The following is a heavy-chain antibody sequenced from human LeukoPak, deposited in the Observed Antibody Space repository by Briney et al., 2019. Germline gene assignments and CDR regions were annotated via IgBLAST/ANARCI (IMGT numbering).Heavy chain of an antibody. D-gene: IGHD3-9*01. V-gene: IGHV4-34*01. CDR1: GGSFSGYY. CDR3: ARLTKFLTGYHPSP. CDR2: TNPSVST. J-gene: IGHJ5*02. Sequence: SSETLSLTCAVYGGSFSGYYSSWIRHPPEEGLGWVGETNPSVSTNYNTSLKRRATIPVQTSKNQSSLMCSSVTAADRAGNYCARLTKFLTGYHPSPWGEGTLVTVSS.